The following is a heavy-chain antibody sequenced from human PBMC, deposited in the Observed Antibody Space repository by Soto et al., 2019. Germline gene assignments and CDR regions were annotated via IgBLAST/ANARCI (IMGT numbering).Heavy chain of an antibody. CDR2: INPYSGRT. J-gene: IGHJ4*02. Sequence: GASVKVSCKAFGNTFNSYSISWVRQAPGQGLQWMAWINPYSGRTDYAHKFQGRVTMTTDTSTSTAYMELRSLRSDDTAVYYCARRNADISSAAGFDHWGQGTLVTVSS. D-gene: IGHD2-15*01. CDR1: GNTFNSYS. CDR3: ARRNADISSAAGFDH. V-gene: IGHV1-18*01.